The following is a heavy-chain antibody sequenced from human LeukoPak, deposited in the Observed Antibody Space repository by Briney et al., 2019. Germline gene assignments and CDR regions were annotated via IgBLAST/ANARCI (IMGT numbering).Heavy chain of an antibody. CDR1: GYTFTNYE. J-gene: IGHJ5*02. D-gene: IGHD5-12*01. Sequence: GASVKVSCKASGYTFTNYEINWVRQATGQGLEWMGWMNPKSGNTAYAQKFQGRVSMTWDTSIGTAYLELSSLTSDETAVYYCAKAAIMAPMNADWFDPWGQGTLVTVSS. CDR2: MNPKSGNT. CDR3: AKAAIMAPMNADWFDP. V-gene: IGHV1-8*01.